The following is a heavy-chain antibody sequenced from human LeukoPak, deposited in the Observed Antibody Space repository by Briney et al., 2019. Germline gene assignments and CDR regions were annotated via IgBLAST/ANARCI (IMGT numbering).Heavy chain of an antibody. CDR1: GFTFGSYA. CDR2: ISGSGGST. D-gene: IGHD7-27*01. V-gene: IGHV3-23*01. CDR3: AMQTGDGFDY. J-gene: IGHJ4*02. Sequence: GGSLRLSCAASGFTFGSYAMSWVRQAPGKGLEWVSAISGSGGSTYYADSVKGRFTISRDNSKNTLYLQMNSLRAEDTAVYYCAMQTGDGFDYWGQGTLVTASS.